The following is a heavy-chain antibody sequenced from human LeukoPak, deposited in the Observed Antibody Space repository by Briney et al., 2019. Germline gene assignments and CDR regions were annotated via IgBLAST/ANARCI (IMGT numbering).Heavy chain of an antibody. Sequence: GGSLRLSCAASGFTFRSYGMHWVRQAPGKGLEWVAVISFDGSNKYYADSVKGRFTISRDNSKNTLYLQMNSLRAEDTAVYYCAKDPKQQLARRVDYWGQGTLVTVSS. D-gene: IGHD6-13*01. J-gene: IGHJ4*02. V-gene: IGHV3-30*18. CDR1: GFTFRSYG. CDR2: ISFDGSNK. CDR3: AKDPKQQLARRVDY.